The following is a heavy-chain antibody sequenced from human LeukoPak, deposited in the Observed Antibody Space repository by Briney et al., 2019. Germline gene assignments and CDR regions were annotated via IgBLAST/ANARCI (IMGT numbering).Heavy chain of an antibody. J-gene: IGHJ5*02. CDR2: XXYSGST. CDR3: ARHEVVVVPAAKLSWFDP. CDR1: GGSISSSSYY. V-gene: IGHV4-39*01. D-gene: IGHD2-2*01. Sequence: SETLSLTCTVSGGSISSSSYYWGWIRQPPXXXXXXXXXXXYSGSTYYNPSLKSRVTISVDTSKNQFSLKLSSVTAADTAVYYCARHEVVVVPAAKLSWFDPWGQGTLVTVSS.